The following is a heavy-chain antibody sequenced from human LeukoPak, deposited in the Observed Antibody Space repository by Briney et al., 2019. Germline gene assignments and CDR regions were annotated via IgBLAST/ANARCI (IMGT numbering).Heavy chain of an antibody. Sequence: GGSLRLSCVASGFTFSSYAVSWVRQTPGKGLEWVSDISGSGGSTYHADSVKGRFTISRDNSKNTLYLQMNSLRAEDTAVYYCAKSSYYDSSGYYGVMYYFDYWGQGTLVTVSS. CDR3: AKSSYYDSSGYYGVMYYFDY. CDR2: ISGSGGST. V-gene: IGHV3-23*01. J-gene: IGHJ4*02. D-gene: IGHD3-22*01. CDR1: GFTFSSYA.